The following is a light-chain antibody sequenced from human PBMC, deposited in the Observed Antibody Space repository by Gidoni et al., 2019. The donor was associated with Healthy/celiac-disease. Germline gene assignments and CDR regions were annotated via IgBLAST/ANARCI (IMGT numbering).Light chain of an antibody. CDR1: QSVLYSSNNKNY. CDR2: WAS. V-gene: IGKV4-1*01. J-gene: IGKJ1*01. CDR3: QQYYSTPPWT. Sequence: DIVMTQSPDSLAVSLGERATINCKSSQSVLYSSNNKNYLAWYQQKPGQPPKLLIYWASTRESGVPDRFSGSGSGTDFTLTIRSLQAEDVAVYYCQQYYSTPPWTFXXXTKVEIK.